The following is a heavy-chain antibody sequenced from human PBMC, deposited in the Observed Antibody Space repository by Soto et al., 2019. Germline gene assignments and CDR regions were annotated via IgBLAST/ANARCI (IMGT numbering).Heavy chain of an antibody. V-gene: IGHV3-30-3*01. D-gene: IGHD6-13*01. CDR1: GFSFSISP. J-gene: IGHJ4*02. CDR2: ISYDGTNK. CDR3: ARDPKTSGGQHWAFNYFVS. Sequence: QVQLVESGGGVVQPGRSLRLSCAASGFSFSISPMHWVRQAPGKGPEWVALISYDGTNKFYADSVKGRFTISRDNSKSTLYLQVESLRPEDAAVYYCARDPKTSGGQHWAFNYFVSLRQGTLVTVSS.